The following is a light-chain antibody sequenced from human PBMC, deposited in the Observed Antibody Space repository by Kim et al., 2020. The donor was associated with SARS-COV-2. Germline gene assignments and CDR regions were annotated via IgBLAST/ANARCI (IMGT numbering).Light chain of an antibody. V-gene: IGLV8-61*01. CDR2: TTN. CDR1: FGPDSSGNY. J-gene: IGLJ3*02. CDR3: VLYMGGGISV. Sequence: GGALPLSSGLAFGPDSSGNYPSGYQQTPGQAPRTLIYTTNTRASGVADRFSGSILGDKAALTISGAQAGDESDYYCVLYMGGGISVFGGGTKVTVL.